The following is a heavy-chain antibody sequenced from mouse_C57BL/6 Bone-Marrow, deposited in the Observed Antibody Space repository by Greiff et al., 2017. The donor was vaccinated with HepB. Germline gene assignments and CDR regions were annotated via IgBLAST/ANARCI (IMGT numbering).Heavy chain of an antibody. CDR3: AVYDYDVWFAY. J-gene: IGHJ3*01. CDR2: IYPGDGDT. Sequence: QVQLQQSGPELVKPGASVKISCKASGYAFSSSWMNWVKQRPGKGLEWIGRIYPGDGDTNYNGKFKGKATLTADKSSSTAYMQLSSLTSEDSAVYFCAVYDYDVWFAYWGQGTLVTVSA. D-gene: IGHD2-4*01. CDR1: GYAFSSSW. V-gene: IGHV1-82*01.